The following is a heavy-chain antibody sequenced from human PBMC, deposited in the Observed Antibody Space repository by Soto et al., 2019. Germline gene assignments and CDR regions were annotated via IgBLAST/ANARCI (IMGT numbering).Heavy chain of an antibody. CDR2: IIPIFGTA. CDR1: GGTFSSYA. CDR3: ARGYCSSTSCYKWRNYYYYGMDV. Sequence: VASVKVSCKASGGTFSSYAISWVRQAPGQGLEWMGGIIPIFGTANYAQKFQGRVTITADESTSTAYMELSSLRSEDTAVYYCARGYCSSTSCYKWRNYYYYGMDVWGQGTTVTVYS. V-gene: IGHV1-69*13. D-gene: IGHD2-2*02. J-gene: IGHJ6*02.